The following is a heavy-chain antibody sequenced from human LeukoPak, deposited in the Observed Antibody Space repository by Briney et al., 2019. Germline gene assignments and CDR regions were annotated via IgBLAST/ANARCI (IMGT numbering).Heavy chain of an antibody. CDR1: GFTFSSYA. Sequence: GGSLRLSCAASGFTFSSYAMSWVRQAPGKGLEWVSAISGSGGSTYYADSVKGRFTISRDNAKNSLYLQMNSLRAEDTAVYYCARAKVREMATIPFDYWGQGTLVTVSS. V-gene: IGHV3-23*01. CDR3: ARAKVREMATIPFDY. CDR2: ISGSGGST. J-gene: IGHJ4*02. D-gene: IGHD5-24*01.